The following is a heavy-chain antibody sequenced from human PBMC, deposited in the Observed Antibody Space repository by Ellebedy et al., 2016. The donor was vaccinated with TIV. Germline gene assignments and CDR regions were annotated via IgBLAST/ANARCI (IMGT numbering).Heavy chain of an antibody. J-gene: IGHJ4*02. V-gene: IGHV3-23*01. Sequence: GGSLRLSXAASGFTFSNFAMNWVRQAPGKGLEWVATISGSGGSTYYADSVKGRFTISRDTSKSTLYLQMNSLRAEDTAVYYGAKDRATRVPATGSFDSWGQGTLVAVSS. CDR3: AKDRATRVPATGSFDS. CDR1: GFTFSNFA. CDR2: ISGSGGST. D-gene: IGHD1-1*01.